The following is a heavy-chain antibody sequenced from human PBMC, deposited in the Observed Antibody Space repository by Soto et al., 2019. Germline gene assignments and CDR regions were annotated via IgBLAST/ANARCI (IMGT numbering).Heavy chain of an antibody. CDR2: IFRTGST. D-gene: IGHD6-19*01. CDR3: ARPSKEWLANDAFDI. Sequence: QVQLQESGPGLVKSSETLSLTCTVSGGSISNSYWSWIRQPPGKGLEWIGFIFRTGSTNYIPSVKSRVTISVDTSKNQFSLDLRSVTAADTAVYYCARPSKEWLANDAFDIWGQGTMVTVSS. CDR1: GGSISNSY. J-gene: IGHJ3*02. V-gene: IGHV4-59*08.